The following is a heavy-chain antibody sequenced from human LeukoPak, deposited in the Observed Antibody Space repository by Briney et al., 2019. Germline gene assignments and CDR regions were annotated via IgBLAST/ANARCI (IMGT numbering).Heavy chain of an antibody. CDR1: GFTFSTYW. Sequence: AGGSLRLSCAASGFTFSTYWMSWVRQAPGEGLEWVANIKQDGSEKYYVDSVKGRFTISRDNSENTLYLQMNSLRAEDTAVYYCARTNERYSNYNLFDYWGQGTLVTVSS. V-gene: IGHV3-7*02. CDR2: IKQDGSEK. CDR3: ARTNERYSNYNLFDY. D-gene: IGHD4-11*01. J-gene: IGHJ4*02.